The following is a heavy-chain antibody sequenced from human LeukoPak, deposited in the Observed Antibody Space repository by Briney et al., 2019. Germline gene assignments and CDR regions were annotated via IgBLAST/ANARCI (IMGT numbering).Heavy chain of an antibody. CDR1: GFIFNNYR. Sequence: GGSLRLTCVASGFIFNNYRMTWVRQAPGKGLEWVANIKQDGSEKQYVDSVKGRFAISRDNAKKSLYLQINTLRAEDTAVYYCVRGPHIAATSYWGQGTLVTVSS. CDR3: VRGPHIAATSY. D-gene: IGHD6-25*01. CDR2: IKQDGSEK. V-gene: IGHV3-7*03. J-gene: IGHJ4*02.